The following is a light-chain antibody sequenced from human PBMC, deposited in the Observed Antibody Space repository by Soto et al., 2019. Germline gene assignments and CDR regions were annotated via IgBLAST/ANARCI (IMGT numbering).Light chain of an antibody. CDR1: QSISSW. CDR2: KAS. CDR3: QQYNSYAWT. Sequence: DIQRTQSPSSLSASVGDRVTIPCRASQSISSWLAWYQQKPGKAPKLLIYKASSLESGVPSRFSGSGSGTEFTLTISSLQPDDFATYYCQQYNSYAWTFGQGTKVDIK. J-gene: IGKJ1*01. V-gene: IGKV1-5*03.